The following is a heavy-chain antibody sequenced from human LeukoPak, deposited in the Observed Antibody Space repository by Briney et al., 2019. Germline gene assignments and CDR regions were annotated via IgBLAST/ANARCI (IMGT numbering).Heavy chain of an antibody. CDR2: INPNSGGT. Sequence: GASVTVSCTASGYTFTGYYMHWVRQAPGQGLEWMGWINPNSGGTNYAQKFQGRVTMTRDTSISTAYMELSRLRSDDTAVYYCASTPNLSIAAGSFDYWGQGTLVTVSS. D-gene: IGHD6-13*01. V-gene: IGHV1-2*02. J-gene: IGHJ4*02. CDR3: ASTPNLSIAAGSFDY. CDR1: GYTFTGYY.